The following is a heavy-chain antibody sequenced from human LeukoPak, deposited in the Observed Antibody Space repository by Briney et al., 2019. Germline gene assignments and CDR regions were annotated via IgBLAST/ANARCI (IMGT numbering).Heavy chain of an antibody. J-gene: IGHJ1*01. CDR3: ARVVSSSWYDAGLYFQH. CDR2: IYRGDSDT. D-gene: IGHD6-13*01. CDR1: GSCFTCYW. Sequence: GASLNISCKGSGSCFTCYWIGWVRPLPGKGLGWGWIIYRGDSDTRDSPSSQGQVTISADKTISTAYLQWSSLKTSDTAMYYGARVVSSSWYDAGLYFQHWGQGTLVTVSS. V-gene: IGHV5-51*01.